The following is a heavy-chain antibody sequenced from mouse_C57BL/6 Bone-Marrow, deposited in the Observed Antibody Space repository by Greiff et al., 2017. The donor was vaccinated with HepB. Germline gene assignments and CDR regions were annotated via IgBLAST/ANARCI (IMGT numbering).Heavy chain of an antibody. Sequence: QVQLQQPGAELVKPGASVKLSCKASGYTFTSYWMHWVKQRPGQGLEWIGMIHPNSGSTNYNEKFKSKATLTVDKSSSTAYMQLSSLTSEDSAVYYCARPVVATRAMDYWGQGTSVTVSS. D-gene: IGHD1-1*01. CDR2: IHPNSGST. CDR3: ARPVVATRAMDY. V-gene: IGHV1-64*01. CDR1: GYTFTSYW. J-gene: IGHJ4*01.